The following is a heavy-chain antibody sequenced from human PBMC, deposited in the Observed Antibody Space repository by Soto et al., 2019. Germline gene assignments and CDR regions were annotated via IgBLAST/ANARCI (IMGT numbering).Heavy chain of an antibody. CDR2: IYYSGST. CDR1: GGSISSYY. D-gene: IGHD3-22*01. Sequence: PSETLSLTCTVSGGSISSYYWSWIRQPPGEGLEWIGYIYYSGSTNYNPSLKSRVTISVDTSKNQFYLRLSSVTAADTAVYYCAREMNYYDTSGDSYFDYWGQGTLVTVSS. J-gene: IGHJ4*02. V-gene: IGHV4-59*12. CDR3: AREMNYYDTSGDSYFDY.